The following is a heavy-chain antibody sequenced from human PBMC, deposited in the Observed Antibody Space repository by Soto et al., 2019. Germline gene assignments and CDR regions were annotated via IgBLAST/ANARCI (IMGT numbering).Heavy chain of an antibody. CDR3: ARKQPGVQNGRAYALDI. CDR1: GYTFSNNA. Sequence: QVQLVQSGAEVKKPGASVKVSCKASGYTFSNNAIMWLRQAPGQRPEWIGYIHGGTGNTKYSENLQGRISITRDTSPSTVYMELSSLRSEDTALYYCARKQPGVQNGRAYALDICGQGTKVPVSS. D-gene: IGHD1-1*01. V-gene: IGHV1-3*01. J-gene: IGHJ3*02. CDR2: IHGGTGNT.